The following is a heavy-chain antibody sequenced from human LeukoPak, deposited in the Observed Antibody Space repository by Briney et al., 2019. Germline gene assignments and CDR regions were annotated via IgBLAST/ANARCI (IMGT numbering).Heavy chain of an antibody. J-gene: IGHJ4*02. D-gene: IGHD5-18*01. Sequence: GRSLRLSCAASGFTFSSYGMHWVRQAPGKGLEWVSVISFDGSNKYYADSVKGRFTISRDNSKNTLYLQMNSLRAEDTAVYYCVKVGYSYGSTIDYWGQGTLVTVSS. V-gene: IGHV3-30*18. CDR2: ISFDGSNK. CDR1: GFTFSSYG. CDR3: VKVGYSYGSTIDY.